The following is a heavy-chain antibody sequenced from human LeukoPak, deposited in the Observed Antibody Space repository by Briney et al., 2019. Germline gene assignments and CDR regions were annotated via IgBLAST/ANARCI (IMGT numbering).Heavy chain of an antibody. J-gene: IGHJ5*02. V-gene: IGHV3-23*01. CDR1: GSTFSSYA. D-gene: IGHD2-2*01. CDR2: ISQSGGRST. CDR3: ARDLGCSTSSCRYNWFDP. Sequence: GGSLRLSCAASGSTFSSYAMTWVRQAPGEGLEWVAFISQSGGRSTDYADSARGRFTISRDNSEDTLYLQMNSLRAEDTAVYHCARDLGCSTSSCRYNWFDPWGQGTLVTVSS.